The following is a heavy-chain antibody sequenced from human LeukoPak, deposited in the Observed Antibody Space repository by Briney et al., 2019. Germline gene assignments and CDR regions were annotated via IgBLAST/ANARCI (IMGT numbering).Heavy chain of an antibody. CDR3: ARGITMIAVAHAFDI. CDR2: IYSGGST. D-gene: IGHD3-22*01. J-gene: IGHJ3*02. Sequence: GGSLRLSCAASGFTVSSNYMSWVRQAPGKGLEWVSVIYSGGSTYYADSMEGRFTISRDNSKNTLYLQMNSLRAEDTAVYYCARGITMIAVAHAFDIWGQGTMVTVSS. V-gene: IGHV3-53*01. CDR1: GFTVSSNY.